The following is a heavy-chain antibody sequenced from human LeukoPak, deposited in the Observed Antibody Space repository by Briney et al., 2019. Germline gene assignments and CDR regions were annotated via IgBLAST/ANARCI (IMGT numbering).Heavy chain of an antibody. J-gene: IGHJ4*02. V-gene: IGHV1-2*02. CDR1: GYTFTVYY. CDR2: INPNNGDT. Sequence: ASVKVSCKASGYTFTVYYMHWVRQAPGQGLEWMGWINPNNGDTTYAQNFQGRVTMTRDTSISTAYMELSRLRSDDTAMYYCARDQGRLVLRVVFDYWGQGTLLTVSS. D-gene: IGHD3-10*01. CDR3: ARDQGRLVLRVVFDY.